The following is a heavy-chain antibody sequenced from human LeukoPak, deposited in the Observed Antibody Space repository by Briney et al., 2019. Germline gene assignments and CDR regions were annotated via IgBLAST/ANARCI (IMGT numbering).Heavy chain of an antibody. D-gene: IGHD3-3*01. Sequence: GGSLRLSCAASGFTFINAWMSWVRQAPGKGLEWVGRIKSKTDGGTTDYVAPVKGRFTISRDDSKNTLYLQMNSLKTEDTAVYYCITGLGVRFLEWLLYEDAFEIWGQGTMVTVSS. V-gene: IGHV3-15*01. CDR3: ITGLGVRFLEWLLYEDAFEI. J-gene: IGHJ3*02. CDR1: GFTFINAW. CDR2: IKSKTDGGTT.